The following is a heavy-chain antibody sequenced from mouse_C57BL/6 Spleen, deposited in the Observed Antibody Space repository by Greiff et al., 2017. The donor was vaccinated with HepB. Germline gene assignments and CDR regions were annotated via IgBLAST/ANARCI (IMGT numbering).Heavy chain of an antibody. D-gene: IGHD2-3*01. CDR3: ARRDGYYVGYAMDY. Sequence: EVKLMESGPGLVKPSQSLSLTCSVTGYSITSGYYWNWIRQFPGNKLEWMGYISYDGSNNYNPSLKNRISITRDTSKNQFFLKLNSVTTEDTATYYCARRDGYYVGYAMDYWGQGTAVTVSS. V-gene: IGHV3-6*01. CDR1: GYSITSGYY. CDR2: ISYDGSN. J-gene: IGHJ4*01.